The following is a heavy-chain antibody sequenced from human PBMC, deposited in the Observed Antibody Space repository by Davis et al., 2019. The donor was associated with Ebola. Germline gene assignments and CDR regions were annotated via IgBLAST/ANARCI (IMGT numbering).Heavy chain of an antibody. CDR1: GYTFTSYG. J-gene: IGHJ4*02. D-gene: IGHD1-26*01. CDR3: ARVGAPYYFDY. V-gene: IGHV1-18*01. Sequence: ASVKVSCKASGYTFTSYGIIWVRQAPGQGLEWMGWISAYNGHTNYAQKLQGRVTMTTDTSTSTAYMDLRSLRSDDTAVYYCARVGAPYYFDYWGQGTLVTVSS. CDR2: ISAYNGHT.